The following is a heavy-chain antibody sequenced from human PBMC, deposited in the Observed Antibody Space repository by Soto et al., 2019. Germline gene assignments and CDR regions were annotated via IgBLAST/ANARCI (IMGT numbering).Heavy chain of an antibody. Sequence: SETLSLTCTVSGGSISSSSYYWGWIRQPPGKGLEWIGSIYYSGSTYYNPSLKSRVTISVDTSKNQFSLKLSSVTAADTAVYYCARQIGRYCTHGVCQNWFDPWGQGTLVTVSS. J-gene: IGHJ5*02. D-gene: IGHD2-8*01. CDR3: ARQIGRYCTHGVCQNWFDP. CDR2: IYYSGST. CDR1: GGSISSSSYY. V-gene: IGHV4-39*01.